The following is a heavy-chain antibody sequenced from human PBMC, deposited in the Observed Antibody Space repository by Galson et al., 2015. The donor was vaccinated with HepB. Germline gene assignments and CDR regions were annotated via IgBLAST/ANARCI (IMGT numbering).Heavy chain of an antibody. CDR2: IWYDGSNK. Sequence: SLRLSCAASGFTFSSYGMHWVRQAPGKGLEWVAVIWYDGSNKYYADSVKGRFTISRDNSKNTLYLQMNSLRAEDTAVYYCARALRGPLYQLLYGMDVWGQGTTVTVSS. CDR1: GFTFSSYG. D-gene: IGHD2-2*01. CDR3: ARALRGPLYQLLYGMDV. V-gene: IGHV3-33*01. J-gene: IGHJ6*02.